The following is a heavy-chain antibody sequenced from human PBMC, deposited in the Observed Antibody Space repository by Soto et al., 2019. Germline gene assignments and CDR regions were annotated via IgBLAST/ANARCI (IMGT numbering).Heavy chain of an antibody. CDR3: ASITIFGVVIEDAFDI. CDR1: GFTFSDYY. D-gene: IGHD3-3*01. J-gene: IGHJ3*02. CDR2: ISSSGSTI. Sequence: GGSLRLSCAASGFTFSDYYMSWIRQAPGKGLEWVSYISSSGSTIYYADSVKGRFTISRDNAKNSLYLQMNSLRAEDTAVYYCASITIFGVVIEDAFDIWGQGTMVTVSS. V-gene: IGHV3-11*01.